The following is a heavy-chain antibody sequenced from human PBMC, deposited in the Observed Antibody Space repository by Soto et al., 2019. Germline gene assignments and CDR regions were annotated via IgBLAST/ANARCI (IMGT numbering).Heavy chain of an antibody. CDR2: INHSGST. J-gene: IGHJ4*02. D-gene: IGHD3-10*01. CDR1: GGSSSDYS. Sequence: SETLSLTCAVHGGSSSDYSWTWIRQPPGKGLEWIGEINHSGSTYYNPSLKSRVTISVDTSKNQFSLKLTAVTAEDTALFYCANNLRGFRGFGGFAHWGQGTLVTVSS. CDR3: ANNLRGFRGFGGFAH. V-gene: IGHV4-34*01.